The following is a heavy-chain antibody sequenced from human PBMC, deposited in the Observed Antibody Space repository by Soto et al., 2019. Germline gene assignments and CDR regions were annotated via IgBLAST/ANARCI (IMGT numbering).Heavy chain of an antibody. D-gene: IGHD3-10*01. CDR2: ISSDGNNQ. J-gene: IGHJ3*02. V-gene: IGHV3-30*18. Sequence: QVQLVEPGGGVVQPGTSLRLSCAASGFTSSSFVIHWVRQAPGKGLEWLAVISSDGNNQYYADSVKGRFTISRDNSKKTLYLQVNSLRAEDTAVYFCAKERGVLDAFDIWGQGTMVTVS. CDR3: AKERGVLDAFDI. CDR1: GFTSSSFV.